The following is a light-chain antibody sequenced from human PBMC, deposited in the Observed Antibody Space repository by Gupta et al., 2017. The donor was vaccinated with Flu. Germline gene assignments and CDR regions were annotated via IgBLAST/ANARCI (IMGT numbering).Light chain of an antibody. Sequence: QPVLRQPPSASGTPGQSVTISCSGARSNIGINGVNWYRLLPGTAPKLLIYINNQRPSGVPDRISGSKSGTSASLAISGLQADEEADYACAVWDASRSGWVFGGGTKLTVL. CDR3: AVWDASRSGWV. J-gene: IGLJ3*02. V-gene: IGLV1-44*01. CDR1: RSNIGING. CDR2: INN.